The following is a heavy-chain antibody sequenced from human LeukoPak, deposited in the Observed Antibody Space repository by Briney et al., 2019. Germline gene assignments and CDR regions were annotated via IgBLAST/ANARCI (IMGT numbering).Heavy chain of an antibody. D-gene: IGHD2-8*02. CDR1: GGSISSYY. Sequence: PSETLSLTCTVSGGSISSYYWSWIRQPPGKGLEWIGYIYYSGSTNYNPSLKSRVTISVDTSKNQFSLKLSSVTAADRAVYYCARDPLVHAFDIWGQGTMVTVSS. CDR3: ARDPLVHAFDI. J-gene: IGHJ3*02. CDR2: IYYSGST. V-gene: IGHV4-59*01.